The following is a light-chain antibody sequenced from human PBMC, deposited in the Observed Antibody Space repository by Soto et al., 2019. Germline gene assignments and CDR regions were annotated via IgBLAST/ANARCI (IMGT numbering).Light chain of an antibody. V-gene: IGKV3-20*01. CDR2: GAY. J-gene: IGKJ5*01. Sequence: EIVLTQSPGTLSLSPGERATLSCRASQSVSSSYLAWDQQKPGQAPRLLIYGAYSRATGIPDRFSGSGSGTDFTLTISRLEPEDFAVYYCQQYGSPITFGQGTRLEIK. CDR1: QSVSSSY. CDR3: QQYGSPIT.